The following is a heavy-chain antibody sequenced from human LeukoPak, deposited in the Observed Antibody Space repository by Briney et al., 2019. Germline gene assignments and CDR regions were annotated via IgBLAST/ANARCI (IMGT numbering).Heavy chain of an antibody. CDR2: IAARGDT. J-gene: IGHJ4*02. CDR3: ARGGASSRPFPY. V-gene: IGHV4-4*08. D-gene: IGHD6-19*01. CDR1: GASISDNF. Sequence: SETLSLTCTVSGASISDNFWSWIRQPPGEGLEWIAFIAARGDTNYNPPLKSRVTMSIDTSKNQFSLELRSVTAADTAVYCARGGASSRPFPYWGPGTLVTVSS.